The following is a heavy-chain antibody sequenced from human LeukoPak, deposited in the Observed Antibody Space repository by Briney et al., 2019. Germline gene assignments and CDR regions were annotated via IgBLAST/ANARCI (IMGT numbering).Heavy chain of an antibody. Sequence: GGSLRLSCAASGFTFSTYNMNWVRQAPGKGLEWVSSISSSSSYIYYADSVKGRFTISRDNAKNSLYLQMNSLRAEDTAVYYCARLYDGSAYHADHFDYWGQGTLVTVSS. CDR2: ISSSSSYI. D-gene: IGHD3-22*01. CDR1: GFTFSTYN. J-gene: IGHJ4*02. CDR3: ARLYDGSAYHADHFDY. V-gene: IGHV3-21*01.